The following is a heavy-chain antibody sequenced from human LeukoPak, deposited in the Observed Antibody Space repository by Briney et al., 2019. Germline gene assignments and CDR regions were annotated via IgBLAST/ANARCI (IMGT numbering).Heavy chain of an antibody. CDR2: INPNSGGT. D-gene: IGHD4-17*01. J-gene: IGHJ1*01. V-gene: IGHV1-2*02. Sequence: ASVKVSCKASGYTFTGYYMHWVRQAPGQGLEWMGWINPNSGGTNYAQKFQGRVTMTRDTSISTAYMELSRPRSDDTAVYYCAASYGDYVLYFQHWGQGTLVTVSS. CDR3: AASYGDYVLYFQH. CDR1: GYTFTGYY.